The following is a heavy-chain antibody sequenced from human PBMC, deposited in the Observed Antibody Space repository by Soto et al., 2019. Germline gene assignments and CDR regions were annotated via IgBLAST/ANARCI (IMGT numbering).Heavy chain of an antibody. CDR1: GGSISSRRNY. CDR3: AAPPRY. CDR2: IFYSGST. Sequence: SETLSLTCTVSGGSISSRRNYWGWIRQPPGKGLEWIGTIFYSGSTYYNPSLKSRVTISLDTSKNGLSLKLTSVTAADTAVYYCAAPPRYWGQGTLVTVSS. J-gene: IGHJ4*02. V-gene: IGHV4-39*07. D-gene: IGHD6-6*01.